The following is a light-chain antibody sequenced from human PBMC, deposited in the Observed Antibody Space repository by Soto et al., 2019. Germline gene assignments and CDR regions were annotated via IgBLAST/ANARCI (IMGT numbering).Light chain of an antibody. CDR2: GAT. CDR1: ESISVN. V-gene: IGKV3-15*01. CDR3: QQYNNWPRT. Sequence: EVLMTQSPGTLSVSPGEGATLSCRANESISVNLAWYQQKPGQAPKLLIFGATSRATGVPARFSGIGSGTEFTLTISSLQSEDFAVYYCQQYNNWPRTFGQGTKVDIK. J-gene: IGKJ1*01.